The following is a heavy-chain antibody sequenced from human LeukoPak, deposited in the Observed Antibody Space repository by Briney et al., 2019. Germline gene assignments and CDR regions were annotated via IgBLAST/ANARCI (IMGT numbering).Heavy chain of an antibody. CDR2: ISGDGSGTGGIT. CDR3: AKGHYAGDSLWGSDS. J-gene: IGHJ4*02. Sequence: PGGSLRLSCGASGFTFSTFAMRWVRQAPGQGLEWVSTISGDGSGTGGITYYADSVKGRFTISRDNSKNTLFLQMKSLRAEDTAVYYCAKGHYAGDSLWGSDSWGQGTLVTVSS. CDR1: GFTFSTFA. V-gene: IGHV3-23*01. D-gene: IGHD3-16*01.